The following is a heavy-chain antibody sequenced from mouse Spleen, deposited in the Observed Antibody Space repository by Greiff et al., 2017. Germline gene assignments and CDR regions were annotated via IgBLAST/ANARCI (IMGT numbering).Heavy chain of an antibody. CDR1: GFTFSSYG. CDR3: ARHPPITTVACFDY. J-gene: IGHJ2*01. Sequence: EVRLVESGGDLVKPGGSLKLSCAASGFTFSSYGMSWVRQTPDKRLEWVATISSGGSYTYYPDSVKGRFTISRDNAKNTLYLQMSSLKSEDTAMYYCARHPPITTVACFDYWGQGTTLTVSS. CDR2: ISSGGSYT. V-gene: IGHV5-6*01. D-gene: IGHD1-1*01.